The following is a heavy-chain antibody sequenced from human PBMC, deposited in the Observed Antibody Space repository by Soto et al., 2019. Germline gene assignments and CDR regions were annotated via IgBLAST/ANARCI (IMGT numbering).Heavy chain of an antibody. CDR3: ARHDGSRSTDY. CDR1: GGSISGGYYY. D-gene: IGHD3-10*01. Sequence: SETLSLTCTVSGGSISGGYYYWSWIRQPPGKGLEWIGYIYYSGSTYYNPSLKSLVTISVDTSKNQFSLKLSSVTAADTAVYFCARHDGSRSTDYWGQGTLVTVSS. J-gene: IGHJ4*02. CDR2: IYYSGST. V-gene: IGHV4-30-4*01.